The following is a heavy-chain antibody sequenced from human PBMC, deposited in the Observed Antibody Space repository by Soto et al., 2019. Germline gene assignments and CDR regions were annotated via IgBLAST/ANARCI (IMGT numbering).Heavy chain of an antibody. V-gene: IGHV4-59*11. CDR2: IHYSGST. CDR3: TVGGAGHPLDY. CDR1: GVSITSHY. D-gene: IGHD3-10*01. J-gene: IGHJ4*02. Sequence: QVQLQESGPGLVKPSETLSLTCTVSGVSITSHYWTWIRQPPGKGLEWIGNIHYSGSTNYSPSLKGLVIISVDTSENQSSLKLSSVTTADTAVYYCTVGGAGHPLDYWGQGTLVTVSS.